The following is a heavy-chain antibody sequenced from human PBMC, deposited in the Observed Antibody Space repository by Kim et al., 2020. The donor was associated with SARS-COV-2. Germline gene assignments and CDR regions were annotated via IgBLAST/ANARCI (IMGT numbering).Heavy chain of an antibody. Sequence: SETLSLTCTVSGGSISSGGYYWSWIRQHPGKGLEWIGYIYYSGSTYYNPSLKSRVTISVDTSKNQFSLKLSSVTAADTAVYYCARVPFSLLSNQDYWGQGTLVTVSS. J-gene: IGHJ4*02. V-gene: IGHV4-31*03. CDR3: ARVPFSLLSNQDY. CDR2: IYYSGST. D-gene: IGHD2-15*01. CDR1: GGSISSGGYY.